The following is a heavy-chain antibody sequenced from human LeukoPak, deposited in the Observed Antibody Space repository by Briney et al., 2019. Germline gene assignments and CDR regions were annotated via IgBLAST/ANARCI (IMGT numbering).Heavy chain of an antibody. CDR2: IYYSGST. CDR1: GGSISSGGYY. V-gene: IGHV4-31*03. Sequence: PSQTLSLTCTVSGGSISSGGYYWSWIRQHPGKGLEWIGYIYYSGSTYYNPSLKSRVTISVDTSKNQFSLKLSRLRSDDTAVYYCARDLGQWLDFYYYGMDVWGQGTTVTVSS. CDR3: ARDLGQWLDFYYYGMDV. J-gene: IGHJ6*02. D-gene: IGHD6-19*01.